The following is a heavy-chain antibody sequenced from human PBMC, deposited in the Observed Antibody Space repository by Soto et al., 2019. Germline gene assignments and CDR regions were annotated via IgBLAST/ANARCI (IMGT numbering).Heavy chain of an antibody. CDR3: ARDRGYRTMVRGVRGAFDI. V-gene: IGHV3-33*01. D-gene: IGHD3-10*01. Sequence: QVQLVESGGGVVQPGRSLRLSCAASGFTFSSYGMHWVRQAPGKGLEWVAVIWYDGSNKYYADSVKGRFTISRDNSKNTLYLQMNSLRAEDTVVYYFARDRGYRTMVRGVRGAFDIWGQGTMVTVSS. CDR1: GFTFSSYG. J-gene: IGHJ3*02. CDR2: IWYDGSNK.